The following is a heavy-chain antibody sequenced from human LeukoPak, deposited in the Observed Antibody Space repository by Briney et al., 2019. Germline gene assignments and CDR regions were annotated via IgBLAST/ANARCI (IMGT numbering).Heavy chain of an antibody. CDR2: ISYDGSNK. Sequence: GGSLRPSCAASGFTFSSYAMHWVRQAPGKELEWVAVISYDGSNKYYADSVKGRFTISRDNSKNTLYLQMNSLRAEDTAVYYCARSKLWYSSSGAAFDIWGQGTMVTVSS. J-gene: IGHJ3*02. CDR1: GFTFSSYA. CDR3: ARSKLWYSSSGAAFDI. D-gene: IGHD6-13*01. V-gene: IGHV3-30*01.